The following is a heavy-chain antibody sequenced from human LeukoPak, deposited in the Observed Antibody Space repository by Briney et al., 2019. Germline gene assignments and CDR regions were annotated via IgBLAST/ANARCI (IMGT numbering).Heavy chain of an antibody. CDR1: GYSISNGYY. V-gene: IGHV4-38-2*02. Sequence: SETLSLTCTVSGYSISNGYYWDWIRQPPGRGLGWIGNIYRSGSTSYNPSLKSRVTISVDTSKNQFSLKVNSVTAADTAVYYCVRRHSSGWFYYWGQGTLVTVSS. CDR3: VRRHSSGWFYY. J-gene: IGHJ4*02. D-gene: IGHD6-19*01. CDR2: IYRSGST.